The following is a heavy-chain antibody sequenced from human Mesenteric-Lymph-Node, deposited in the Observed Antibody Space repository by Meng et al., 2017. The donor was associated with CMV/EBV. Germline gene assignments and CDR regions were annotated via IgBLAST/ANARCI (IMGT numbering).Heavy chain of an antibody. D-gene: IGHD4-23*01. CDR2: ISSSSSYI. CDR1: GFTFNNYG. CDR3: ARVRGGYSGDYYFYGMDF. Sequence: GESLKISCAASGFTFNNYGMKWVRQAPGKGLEWVSSISSSSSYIYTADSVKGRFTISRDNAKNSLYLQMNTLRAEDTAVYYCARVRGGYSGDYYFYGMDFWGQGTTVTVSS. J-gene: IGHJ6*02. V-gene: IGHV3-21*01.